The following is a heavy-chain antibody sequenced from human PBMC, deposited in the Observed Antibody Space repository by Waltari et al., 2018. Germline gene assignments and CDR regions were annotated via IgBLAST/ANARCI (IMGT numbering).Heavy chain of an antibody. CDR3: ARKAGSGYPYGPFYYDN. CDR2: INVDGGYI. J-gene: IGHJ4*02. V-gene: IGHV3-74*01. Sequence: EVHLAESGGGVVQQGGSLRLSCTGSGFRFGDYWLHWVRQAPGKGLEWVSRINVDGGYISYGDSVKGRFTISRDNAKNTVFLQLNSLRADDTAVYFCARKAGSGYPYGPFYYDNWGQGTLVTVSS. D-gene: IGHD5-12*01. CDR1: GFRFGDYW.